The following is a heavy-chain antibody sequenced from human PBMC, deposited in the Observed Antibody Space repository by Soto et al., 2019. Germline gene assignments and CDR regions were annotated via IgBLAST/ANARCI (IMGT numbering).Heavy chain of an antibody. CDR1: GFTFSSYA. J-gene: IGHJ4*02. CDR2: ISGSGGST. D-gene: IGHD1-26*01. V-gene: IGHV3-23*01. CDR3: ARWGSGSYYDY. Sequence: GGSLRLSCAASGFTFSSYAMRWVLQAPLKGLEWVSAISGSGGSTYYADSVKGRFTISRDNSKNTLYLQMNSLRAEDTAVYYCARWGSGSYYDYWGQGTLVTVSS.